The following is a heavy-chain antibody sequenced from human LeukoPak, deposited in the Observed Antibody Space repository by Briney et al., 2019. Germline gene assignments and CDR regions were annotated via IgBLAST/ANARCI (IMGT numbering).Heavy chain of an antibody. J-gene: IGHJ4*02. D-gene: IGHD3-3*01. CDR3: ASQYDFWSGYYARDY. V-gene: IGHV4-39*01. CDR2: IYYSGST. Sequence: PSETLSLTCTVSGGSISSSSYYWGWIRQPPGKGLEWIGSIYYSGSTYYNPSLKSRVTISVDTSKNQFSLKLSSVTAADTAVYYCASQYDFWSGYYARDYWGQGTLVTVSS. CDR1: GGSISSSSYY.